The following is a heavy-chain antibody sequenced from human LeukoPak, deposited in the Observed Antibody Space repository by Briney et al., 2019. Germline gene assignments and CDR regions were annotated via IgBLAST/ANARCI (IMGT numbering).Heavy chain of an antibody. CDR1: GFTFSGYS. Sequence: GGSLRLSCAASGFTFSGYSMNWVRQAPGKGLEWVSYITSSSSAIYYADSVKGRFTISRDNAKNSLYLQMNSLRAEDTAVYYCARVRGSYHFDYWGQGTLVTVSS. V-gene: IGHV3-48*01. D-gene: IGHD1-26*01. J-gene: IGHJ4*02. CDR3: ARVRGSYHFDY. CDR2: ITSSSSAI.